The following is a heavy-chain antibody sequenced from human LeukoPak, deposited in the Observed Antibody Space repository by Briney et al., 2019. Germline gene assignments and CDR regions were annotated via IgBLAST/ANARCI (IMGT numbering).Heavy chain of an antibody. CDR2: IYYSGST. J-gene: IGHJ5*02. D-gene: IGHD3-22*01. V-gene: IGHV4-61*01. CDR3: AREEYYYDSSGYGDNWFDP. CDR1: GGSISSSSYY. Sequence: SETLSLTCTVSGGSISSSSYYWGWIRQPPGKGLEGIGYIYYSGSTNYNPSLKSRVTISVDTSKNQFSLKLSSVTAADTAVYYCAREEYYYDSSGYGDNWFDPWGQGTLVTVSS.